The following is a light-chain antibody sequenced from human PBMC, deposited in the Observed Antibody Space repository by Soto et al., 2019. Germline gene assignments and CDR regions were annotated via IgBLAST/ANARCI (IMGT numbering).Light chain of an antibody. V-gene: IGKV3-15*01. Sequence: EIVMTQSPATLSVSPGERATLSCRASQSVSSNLAWYQQKSGQAPRLLIYGASTRATGIPATFSGSGSGTEFTLTISSLQPEDSAVYYCQQFNVWPLTFGGGTKVDIK. CDR1: QSVSSN. CDR2: GAS. J-gene: IGKJ4*01. CDR3: QQFNVWPLT.